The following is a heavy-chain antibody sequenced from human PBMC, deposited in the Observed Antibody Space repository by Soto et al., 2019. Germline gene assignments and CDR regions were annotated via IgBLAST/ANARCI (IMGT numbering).Heavy chain of an antibody. CDR1: GSIFTSHT. D-gene: IGHD6-19*01. J-gene: IGHJ3*01. V-gene: IGHV1-69*08. CDR3: SRDSPSQWLREGDV. CDR2: IIPLLGKA. Sequence: QVQLVQSGAEVKKPGSSVKVSCMASGSIFTSHTINWVRQAPGQGLEWMGRIIPLLGKADYAQKFQGRVPITADKSTKTAYMEVSSLRSDVTAVYYCSRDSPSQWLREGDVWGYGTMVTVSS.